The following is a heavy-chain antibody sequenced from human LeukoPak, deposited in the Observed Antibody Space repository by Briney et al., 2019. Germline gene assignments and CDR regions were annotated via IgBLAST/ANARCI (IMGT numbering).Heavy chain of an antibody. J-gene: IGHJ4*02. CDR3: AKDRSSSWSLDY. Sequence: GGSLRLSCAASGFTFSSYGMHWVRQAPGKGLEWVAVISYDGSNKYYAVSVKGRLTISRDNSKNTLYLQMNSLRAEDTAVYYCAKDRSSSWSLDYWGQGTLVTVSS. CDR1: GFTFSSYG. V-gene: IGHV3-30*18. CDR2: ISYDGSNK. D-gene: IGHD6-6*01.